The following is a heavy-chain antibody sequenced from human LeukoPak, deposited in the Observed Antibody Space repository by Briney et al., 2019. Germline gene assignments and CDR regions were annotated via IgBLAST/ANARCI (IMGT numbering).Heavy chain of an antibody. D-gene: IGHD3-22*01. V-gene: IGHV1-2*02. CDR1: GYTFTGYY. J-gene: IGHJ4*02. CDR2: INPNSGGT. Sequence: ASVKVSCKASGYTFTGYYMHWVRQAPGRGLEWMGWINPNSGGTNYAQKFQGRVTMTRNTSISTAYMELSSLRSEDTAVYYCARGGDYYDSSGYTVWGQGTLVTVSS. CDR3: ARGGDYYDSSGYTV.